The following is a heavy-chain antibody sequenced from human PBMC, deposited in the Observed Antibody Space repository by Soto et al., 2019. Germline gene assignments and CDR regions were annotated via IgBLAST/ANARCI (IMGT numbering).Heavy chain of an antibody. CDR3: ARVAYGAYFDY. CDR1: GGSISSYY. V-gene: IGHV4-59*01. J-gene: IGHJ4*02. Sequence: QVQLQESGPGLVKPSETLSLTCTVSGGSISSYYWSWIRQPPGKGLEWIGYTYYSGSTNYNPSLKSRVTISVDTSKNQFSLKLSSVTAADTAVYYCARVAYGAYFDYWGQGTLVTVSS. CDR2: TYYSGST. D-gene: IGHD4-17*01.